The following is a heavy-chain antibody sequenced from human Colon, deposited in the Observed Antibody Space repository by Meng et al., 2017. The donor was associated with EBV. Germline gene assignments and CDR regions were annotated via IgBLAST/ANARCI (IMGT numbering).Heavy chain of an antibody. CDR1: GGSFSGYY. CDR2: INHSGST. D-gene: IGHD1-26*01. CDR3: ARGPGGSYYLYYFDY. J-gene: IGHJ4*02. Sequence: QGKLKPWGAGLLKPSETLALTCAVYGGSFSGYYWSWIRQPPEKGLEWIGEINHSGSTNYNPSLKSRVTISVDTSKKQFSLKLSSVTAADTAVYYCARGPGGSYYLYYFDYWGQGTLVTVSS. V-gene: IGHV4-34*01.